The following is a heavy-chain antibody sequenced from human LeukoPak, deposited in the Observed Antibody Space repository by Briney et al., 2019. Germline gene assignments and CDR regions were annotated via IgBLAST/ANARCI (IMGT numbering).Heavy chain of an antibody. V-gene: IGHV1-46*01. CDR3: ARDNSVEDTAWWFDP. Sequence: ASVKVSCKAFGYTFTTYYIHWVRQAPGQGLEWMGMVNPSGGSTSYAQKFQGRVTMTRDMSTSTDYMELSSLRSEDTAVYYCARDNSVEDTAWWFDPWGQGTLVTVSS. CDR2: VNPSGGST. D-gene: IGHD4-23*01. CDR1: GYTFTTYY. J-gene: IGHJ5*02.